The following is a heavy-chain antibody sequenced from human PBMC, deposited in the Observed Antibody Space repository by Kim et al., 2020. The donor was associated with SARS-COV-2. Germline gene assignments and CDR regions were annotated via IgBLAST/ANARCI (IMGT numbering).Heavy chain of an antibody. CDR1: GFTFSSYA. CDR3: ARQLPWDGSGSYYPDY. J-gene: IGHJ4*02. Sequence: GGSLRLSCAASGFTFSSYAMHWVRQAPGKGLEWVAVISYDGSNKYYADSVKGRFTISRDNSKNTLYLQMNSLRAEDTSVYYCARQLPWDGSGSYYPDYWGQGTLVTVSS. V-gene: IGHV3-30*04. D-gene: IGHD3-10*01. CDR2: ISYDGSNK.